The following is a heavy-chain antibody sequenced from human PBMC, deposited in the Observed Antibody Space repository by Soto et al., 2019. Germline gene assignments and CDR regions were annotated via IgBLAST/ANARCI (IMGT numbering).Heavy chain of an antibody. J-gene: IGHJ5*02. Sequence: SETLSLTCTVSGGSISSYYWSWIRQPPGKGLEWIGYIYYSGSTNYNPSLKSRVTISVDTSKNQFSLKLSSVTAADTAVYYCARGGSYSRWSLAFDHWGQGTLVTVSS. CDR3: ARGGSYSRWSLAFDH. CDR2: IYYSGST. CDR1: GGSISSYY. D-gene: IGHD6-6*01. V-gene: IGHV4-59*01.